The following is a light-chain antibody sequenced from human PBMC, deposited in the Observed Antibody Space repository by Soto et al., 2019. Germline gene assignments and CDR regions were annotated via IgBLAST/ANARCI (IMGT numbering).Light chain of an antibody. CDR2: EVN. J-gene: IGLJ2*01. Sequence: QSVLTQPRSVSGSPGQSVTISCTGTSSDVGGSNFVSWYQQHPGKAPKLMICEVNKRPSGVPDRFSGSKSGNTASLTISGLQTEDEAAYYCCSYAGSYSWVFGGGTKLTVL. CDR1: SSDVGGSNF. V-gene: IGLV2-11*01. CDR3: CSYAGSYSWV.